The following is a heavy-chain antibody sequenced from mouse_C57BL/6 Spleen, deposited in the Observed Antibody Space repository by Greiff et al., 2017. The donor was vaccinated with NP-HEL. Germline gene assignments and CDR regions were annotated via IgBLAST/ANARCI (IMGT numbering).Heavy chain of an antibody. CDR3: ARDPLYYDYDGFAY. J-gene: IGHJ3*01. Sequence: EVKLVESGGGLVKPGGSLKLSCAASGFTFSSYAMSWVRQTPEKRLEWVATISDGGSYTYYPDNVKGRFTISRDNAKNNLYLQMSHLKSEDTAMYYFARDPLYYDYDGFAYWGQGTLVTVSA. CDR1: GFTFSSYA. D-gene: IGHD2-4*01. V-gene: IGHV5-4*01. CDR2: ISDGGSYT.